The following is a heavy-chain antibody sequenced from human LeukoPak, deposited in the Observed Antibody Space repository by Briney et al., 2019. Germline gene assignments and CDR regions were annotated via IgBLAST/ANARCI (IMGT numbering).Heavy chain of an antibody. CDR2: ISYDGSNK. Sequence: PGGSLRLSCAASGFTFSSYGMHWVRQAPGKGLEWVAVISYDGSNKYYADSVKGRFTISRDTSTNSLYLQMSSLRAEDTAFYYCAKGVRSGTYYNCFDPWGQGTLVSVSS. V-gene: IGHV3-30*18. J-gene: IGHJ5*02. D-gene: IGHD1-26*01. CDR1: GFTFSSYG. CDR3: AKGVRSGTYYNCFDP.